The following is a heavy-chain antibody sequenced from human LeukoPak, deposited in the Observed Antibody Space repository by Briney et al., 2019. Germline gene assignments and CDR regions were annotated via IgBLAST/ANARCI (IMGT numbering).Heavy chain of an antibody. J-gene: IGHJ3*02. CDR1: GYSISSGYY. D-gene: IGHD3-3*01. V-gene: IGHV4-38-2*01. CDR2: IYHSGST. Sequence: PSETLSLTCAVSGYSISSGYYWGWIRQPPGKGLEWIGSIYHSGSTYYNPSLKSRVTISVDTSKNQSSLKLSSVTAADTAVYYCARAGITIFGVVKLGAFDIWGQGTMVTVSS. CDR3: ARAGITIFGVVKLGAFDI.